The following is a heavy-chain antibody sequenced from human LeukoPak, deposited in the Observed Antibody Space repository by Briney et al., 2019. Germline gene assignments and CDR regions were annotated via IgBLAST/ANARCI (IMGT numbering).Heavy chain of an antibody. Sequence: SEPLSLTCTVSGGSISRDCWNWIRQPPGKGLEWIGDIDYSGRTNYNPPLKSRVTISVDTSKNQFSLKLSPVTAADTAVYYCARHLWRGGTTDSFDIWGQGTMVSVSS. CDR1: GGSISRDC. CDR2: IDYSGRT. V-gene: IGHV4-59*08. CDR3: ARHLWRGGTTDSFDI. J-gene: IGHJ3*02. D-gene: IGHD3-10*01.